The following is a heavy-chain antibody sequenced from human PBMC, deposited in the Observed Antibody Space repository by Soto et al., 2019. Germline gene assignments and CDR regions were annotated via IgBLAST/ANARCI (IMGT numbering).Heavy chain of an antibody. CDR1: GYTFTGYA. D-gene: IGHD6-19*01. CDR2: INAGNGNT. Sequence: SVKVSCKACGYTFTGYAMHWVRQAPGQRLEWMGWINAGNGNTKYSQKFQGRVTITRDTSASTAYMELSSLRSEDTAVYYCARAHSSGWYHDDAFDIWGQGSMVTVSS. V-gene: IGHV1-3*01. CDR3: ARAHSSGWYHDDAFDI. J-gene: IGHJ3*02.